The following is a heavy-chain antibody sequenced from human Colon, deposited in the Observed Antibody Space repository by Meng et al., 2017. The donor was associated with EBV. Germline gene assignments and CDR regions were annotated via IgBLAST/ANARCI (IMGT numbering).Heavy chain of an antibody. Sequence: QVLLQEAGAGLVKPSVTLSLTCAVSGTSISTSNWWSWTRQSPGEGLEWIGAIYHNGQTNYNPSLKSRVSMSVDESKNEFSLNLKSVTAADTAVYYCARDGGVTHIPWGQGVLVTVSS. CDR1: GTSISTSNW. CDR2: IYHNGQT. D-gene: IGHD2-8*02. J-gene: IGHJ5*02. CDR3: ARDGGVTHIP. V-gene: IGHV4-4*02.